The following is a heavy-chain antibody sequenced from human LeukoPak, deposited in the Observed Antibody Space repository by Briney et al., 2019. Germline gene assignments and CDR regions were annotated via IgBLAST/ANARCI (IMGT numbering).Heavy chain of an antibody. CDR2: ISESGGTT. Sequence: PGGSLRLSCAASGFTFSNYAMNWVRQAPGKGLEWVSSISESGGTTDYADSVKGRFTISRDNSKNTLYLQMSSLRAEDTALYYCARQWLVNGWGQGTLVTVSS. CDR3: ARQWLVNG. V-gene: IGHV3-23*01. J-gene: IGHJ4*02. D-gene: IGHD6-19*01. CDR1: GFTFSNYA.